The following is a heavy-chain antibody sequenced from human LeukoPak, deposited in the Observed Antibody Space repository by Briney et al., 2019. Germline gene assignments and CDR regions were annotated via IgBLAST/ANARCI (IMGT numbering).Heavy chain of an antibody. J-gene: IGHJ4*02. D-gene: IGHD3-3*01. CDR3: ARGGTPPTKMTVFGVVIID. CDR1: GFTFSNHT. V-gene: IGHV3-30*04. CDR2: IPNNGTQR. Sequence: GRSLTLSCAASGFTFSNHTMHWVRQAPGKGLEWVAVIPNNGTQRHHADSAKGRFTISRDNSRNTLFLQMNNLRAEDTALYYCARGGTPPTKMTVFGVVIIDWGQGTLVTVSS.